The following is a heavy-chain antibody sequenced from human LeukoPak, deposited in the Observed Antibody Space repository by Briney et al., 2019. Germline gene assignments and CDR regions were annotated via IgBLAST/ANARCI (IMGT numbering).Heavy chain of an antibody. CDR3: ARHVTISGPYDASDI. Sequence: KPSETLSLTFTVPGGSISSYYLGWIRQPPRKGPGGIWYFYYSGGTDYNPSLKSRVTISVDTSKNQFSLKLRSVTAADTAVYYCARHVTISGPYDASDIWGQGTMVTVSP. CDR1: GGSISSYY. CDR2: FYYSGGT. D-gene: IGHD5-24*01. V-gene: IGHV4-59*08. J-gene: IGHJ3*02.